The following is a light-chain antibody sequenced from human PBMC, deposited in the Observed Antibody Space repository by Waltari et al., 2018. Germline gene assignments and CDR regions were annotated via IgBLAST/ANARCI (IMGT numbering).Light chain of an antibody. CDR2: GAS. J-gene: IGKJ4*01. CDR1: QSVSSRS. CDR3: QQYGSSPLT. V-gene: IGKV3-20*01. Sequence: EIVLTQSPGTLSLSPGDTATLSCRASQSVSSRSLAWYQQKPGQAPRLLIYGASNRATGIPDRFSGSGSGTDFTLTISRLEPEDFAVYYCQQYGSSPLTFGGGTKVEIK.